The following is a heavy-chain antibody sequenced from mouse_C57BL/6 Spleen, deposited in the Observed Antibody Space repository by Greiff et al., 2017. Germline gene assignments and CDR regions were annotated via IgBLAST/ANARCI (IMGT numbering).Heavy chain of an antibody. Sequence: EVQLVESGGGLVQPKGSLKLSCAASGFSFNTYAMNWVRQAPGKGLEWVARIRSKSNNYATYYADSVKDRFTISTDDSESMLYLQMNNFKSDDTAMYYCVRRGGLYAMDYWGQGTSVTVSS. J-gene: IGHJ4*01. CDR1: GFSFNTYA. CDR3: VRRGGLYAMDY. V-gene: IGHV10-1*01. CDR2: IRSKSNNYAT.